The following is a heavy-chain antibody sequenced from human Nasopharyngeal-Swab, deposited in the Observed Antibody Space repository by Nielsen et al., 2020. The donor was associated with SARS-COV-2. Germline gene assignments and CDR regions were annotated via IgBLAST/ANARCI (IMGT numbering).Heavy chain of an antibody. V-gene: IGHV2-5*01. Sequence: SGPTLVKPTQTLTLTCTFSGFSLSTSGVGVGWIRQPPGKALEWLANIYWNDGNRYSPSLKSRLTISKDTPANEVVLTLTNMDPVDTATYYCAQTFHSDSRGNFDYWSQGTLVTVSS. CDR2: IYWNDGN. J-gene: IGHJ4*02. CDR1: GFSLSTSGVG. CDR3: AQTFHSDSRGNFDY. D-gene: IGHD3-22*01.